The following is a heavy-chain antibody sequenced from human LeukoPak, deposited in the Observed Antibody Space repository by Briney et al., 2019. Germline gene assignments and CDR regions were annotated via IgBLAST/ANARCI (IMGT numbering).Heavy chain of an antibody. CDR3: ASCRGYFHPFEN. J-gene: IGHJ4*02. Sequence: GGSLRLSCAASGFTLSTYNMIWVRQAPGKGMEWVSYISSGSGTIYYGGSVKGRFTISRDNAKNSLYLQMNSLRDEDTAVYYCASCRGYFHPFENWGQGTLVTVSS. CDR2: ISSGSGTI. V-gene: IGHV3-48*02. D-gene: IGHD3-22*01. CDR1: GFTLSTYN.